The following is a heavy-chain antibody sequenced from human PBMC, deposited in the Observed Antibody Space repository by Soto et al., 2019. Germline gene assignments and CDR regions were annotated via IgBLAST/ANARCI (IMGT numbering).Heavy chain of an antibody. Sequence: GGSLRLCCTASGFSFISYAMTWVRQAPGKGLEWVSGISGGGGRTYYTDSVKGRFTISRDNSKNTLYLQMNSLRAEDTAVYYCGKQTALDVYFDYWGQGTLVTVSS. CDR1: GFSFISYA. CDR3: GKQTALDVYFDY. CDR2: ISGGGGRT. V-gene: IGHV3-23*01. D-gene: IGHD3-3*01. J-gene: IGHJ4*02.